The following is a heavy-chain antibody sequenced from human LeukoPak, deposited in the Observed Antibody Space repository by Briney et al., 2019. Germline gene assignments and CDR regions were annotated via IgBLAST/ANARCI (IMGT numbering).Heavy chain of an antibody. CDR2: INHSGST. J-gene: IGHJ4*02. CDR3: ARGRLHPRYFDY. V-gene: IGHV4-34*01. Sequence: PSETLSLTCAVYGVSFSGYYWSWIRQPPGKGLEWIGEINHSGSTNYNPSLKSRVTISVDTSKNQFSLKLSSVTAADTAVYYCARGRLHPRYFDYWGQGTLVTVSS. CDR1: GVSFSGYY. D-gene: IGHD5-24*01.